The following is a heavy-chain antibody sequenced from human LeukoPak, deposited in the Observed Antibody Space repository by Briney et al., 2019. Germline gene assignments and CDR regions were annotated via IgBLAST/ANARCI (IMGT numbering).Heavy chain of an antibody. CDR1: GGSITTTNW. J-gene: IGHJ4*02. CDR2: FHLDGRT. CDR3: AREGGFYRPLDY. Sequence: ETLSLTCAVSGGSITTTNWWSSVRQPPGEGLELIGVFHLDGRTNYNPSLESRPTISMDLSKNQISLRLTSVTAADTAVYYCAREGGFYRPLDYSGQGTLVTVSS. D-gene: IGHD3-3*01. V-gene: IGHV4-4*02.